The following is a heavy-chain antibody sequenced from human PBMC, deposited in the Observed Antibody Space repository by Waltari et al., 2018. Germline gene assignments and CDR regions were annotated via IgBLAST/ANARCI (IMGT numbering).Heavy chain of an antibody. J-gene: IGHJ3*01. CDR2: IRSSDGTT. Sequence: EVQLVESGGGWVLPGGSLSLSCAASGFLVSRFDMNWVRQAPGKGLEWVSYIRSSDGTTKYADSVKGRFTISRDNAKNSLYLQMNSLRAEDTAVYYCARDLTSGRYGAYDDAFDVWGQGTMVTVSS. D-gene: IGHD5-12*01. CDR1: GFLVSRFD. CDR3: ARDLTSGRYGAYDDAFDV. V-gene: IGHV3-48*03.